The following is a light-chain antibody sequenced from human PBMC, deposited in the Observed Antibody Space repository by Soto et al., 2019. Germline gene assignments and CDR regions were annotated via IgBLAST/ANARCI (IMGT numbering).Light chain of an antibody. V-gene: IGKV3-11*01. Sequence: EIVLTQSPATLSLSPGERATLSCRASQSVSSYLAWYQQKPGQAPRLLRYDASNRATGIPARFSGSGSGTDFTLTISSLEPEDFAIYYCQQRSNWPPVTFGRGTKVEIK. CDR2: DAS. CDR1: QSVSSY. J-gene: IGKJ4*01. CDR3: QQRSNWPPVT.